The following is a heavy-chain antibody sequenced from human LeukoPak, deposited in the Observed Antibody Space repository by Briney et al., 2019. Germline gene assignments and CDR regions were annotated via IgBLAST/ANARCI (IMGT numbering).Heavy chain of an antibody. CDR3: AREGQRSAFDI. Sequence: PSETLSLTCTVSGGSISSSSYYWGWIRQPPGKGLEWIGSIYYSGSTYYNPSLKSRVTISVDTSKNQFSLKLSSVTAADTAVYYCAREGQRSAFDIWGQGTMVTVSS. CDR2: IYYSGST. D-gene: IGHD4-17*01. V-gene: IGHV4-39*07. J-gene: IGHJ3*02. CDR1: GGSISSSSYY.